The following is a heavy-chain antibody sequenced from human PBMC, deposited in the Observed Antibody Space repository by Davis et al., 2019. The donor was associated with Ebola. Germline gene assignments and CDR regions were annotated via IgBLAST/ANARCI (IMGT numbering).Heavy chain of an antibody. CDR1: SGSISSSNW. CDR3: ARHKSLRFGSYGMDV. Sequence: SETLSLTCAVSSGSISSSNWWSWVRQPPGKGLEWIGEIYHSGSTNYNPSLKSRVTISVDKSKNQFSLTLSSVTAADTAVYYCARHKSLRFGSYGMDVWGQGTTVTVSS. J-gene: IGHJ6*02. V-gene: IGHV4-4*02. D-gene: IGHD3-3*01. CDR2: IYHSGST.